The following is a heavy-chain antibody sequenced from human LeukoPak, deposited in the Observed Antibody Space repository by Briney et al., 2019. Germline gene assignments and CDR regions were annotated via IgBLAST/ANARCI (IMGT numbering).Heavy chain of an antibody. CDR1: GFTFSSYS. J-gene: IGHJ6*03. V-gene: IGHV3-21*01. D-gene: IGHD3-3*01. Sequence: GGSLRLSCAASGFTFSSYSMNWVRQAPGKGLEWVSSISSSSSYIYYADSVKGRFTISRDNAKNSLYLQMNSLRAEDTAVYYCAREANYDFWSGYYPYYYYYYMDVWGKGTTVTVSS. CDR2: ISSSSSYI. CDR3: AREANYDFWSGYYPYYYYYYMDV.